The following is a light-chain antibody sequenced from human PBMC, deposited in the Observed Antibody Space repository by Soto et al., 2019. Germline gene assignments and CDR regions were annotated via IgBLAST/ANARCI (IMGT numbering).Light chain of an antibody. CDR1: SSDIGLYNY. V-gene: IGLV2-14*01. Sequence: QSVLSQPASMSGSRGQSITIPCTGASSDIGLYNYVAWYQHHPGRAPKLVISEVNIRPLGLSDRFSASKAGNTASLTISGPQPEDEAFYYCSCRSTTTTPIIYGSAPTVTVL. CDR2: EVN. CDR3: SCRSTTTTPII. J-gene: IGLJ1*01.